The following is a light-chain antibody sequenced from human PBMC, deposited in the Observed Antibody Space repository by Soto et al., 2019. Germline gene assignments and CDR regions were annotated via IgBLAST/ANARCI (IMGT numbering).Light chain of an antibody. V-gene: IGLV2-18*02. CDR1: SSDIGSYNR. J-gene: IGLJ1*01. CDR2: EVS. Sequence: QSALTQPPSVSGSPGQSVTISCTGTSSDIGSYNRVSWYQQPPGTAPKLMTYEVSNRPSGVPDRFSESKSGNTASLTISGLQPEDEADYYCNSYTSGNTYVFGTGTKVTVL. CDR3: NSYTSGNTYV.